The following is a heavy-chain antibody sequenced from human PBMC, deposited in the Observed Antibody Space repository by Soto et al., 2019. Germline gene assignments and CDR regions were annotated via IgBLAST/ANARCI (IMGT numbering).Heavy chain of an antibody. CDR1: GGTFSSYA. D-gene: IGHD2-15*01. V-gene: IGHV1-69*01. CDR3: ARAGGVVAATPSYYCGMDV. Sequence: QVQLVQSGAEVKKPGSSVKVSCKAAGGTFSSYAISWVRQAPGQGLEWMGGIIPIFGTANYAQKFQGRVTITADESTRTAYMELRSLRSEDAAVYYCARAGGVVAATPSYYCGMDVWGQGTTVTVSS. J-gene: IGHJ6*02. CDR2: IIPIFGTA.